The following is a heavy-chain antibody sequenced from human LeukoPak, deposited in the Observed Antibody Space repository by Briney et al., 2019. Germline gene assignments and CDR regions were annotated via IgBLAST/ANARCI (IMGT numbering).Heavy chain of an antibody. J-gene: IGHJ4*02. CDR1: GFTFSSYG. CDR2: ISYDGSNK. D-gene: IGHD3-10*01. V-gene: IGHV3-30*18. CDR3: AKTDRSGGY. Sequence: PGGSLRLSCAVSGFTFSSYGMHWVRQAPGKGLEWVAVISYDGSNKYYADSVKGRFTISRDNSKNTLYLQMSSLRAEDTAVYYCAKTDRSGGYWGQGTLVTVSS.